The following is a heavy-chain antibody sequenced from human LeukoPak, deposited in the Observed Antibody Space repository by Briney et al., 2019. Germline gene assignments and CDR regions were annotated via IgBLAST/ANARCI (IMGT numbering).Heavy chain of an antibody. J-gene: IGHJ4*02. CDR3: ARPDIAAAGTGSHAFNY. Sequence: ASVNVSCKASGYTFTSYYMHWVRQAPGQGLEWMGIINPSGGSTSYAQKFQGRVTMTRDTSTSTVYMELSSLRSEDTAVYYCARPDIAAAGTGSHAFNYWGQGTLVTVSS. CDR1: GYTFTSYY. CDR2: INPSGGST. V-gene: IGHV1-46*01. D-gene: IGHD6-13*01.